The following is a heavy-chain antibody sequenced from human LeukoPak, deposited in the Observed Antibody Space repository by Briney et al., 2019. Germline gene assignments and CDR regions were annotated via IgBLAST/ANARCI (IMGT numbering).Heavy chain of an antibody. CDR3: ARVVDYYFDY. CDR1: GFTFSDYY. J-gene: IGHJ4*02. V-gene: IGHV3-11*04. Sequence: GGSLRLSCTASGFTFSDYYMSWIRQAPGKGLECVSYISSSGSTIYYVDSVKGRFTISRDNAKNSLYLQMNSLRAEDTAVYYCARVVDYYFDYWGQGTLVTVSS. CDR2: ISSSGSTI.